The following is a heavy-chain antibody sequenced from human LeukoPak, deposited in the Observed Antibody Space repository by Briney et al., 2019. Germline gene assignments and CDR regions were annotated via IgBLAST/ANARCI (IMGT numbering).Heavy chain of an antibody. CDR3: VRWGTLSSYYYYYYGMDV. CDR1: GYTFTSYD. J-gene: IGHJ6*02. D-gene: IGHD3-16*01. V-gene: IGHV1-8*01. Sequence: GASVKVSCKASGYTFTSYDINWVRQATGQGLEWMGWMNPNSGNTGYAQKFQGRVTMTRNTSISTAYMELSSLRSEDTAVYYCVRWGTLSSYYYYYYGMDVWGQGTTVTVSS. CDR2: MNPNSGNT.